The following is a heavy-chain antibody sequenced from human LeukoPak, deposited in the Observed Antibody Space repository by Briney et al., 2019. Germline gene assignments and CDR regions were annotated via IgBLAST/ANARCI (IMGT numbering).Heavy chain of an antibody. D-gene: IGHD2-2*01. CDR3: ANSLVPAAMGMDV. Sequence: PGGSLRLSCAASGFTFSSYGMHWVRQAPGKGLEWVAVIWYDGSNKYYADSVKGRLTISRDNSKNTLYLQMNSLRAEDTAVYYCANSLVPAAMGMDVWGQGTTVTVSS. J-gene: IGHJ6*02. CDR2: IWYDGSNK. V-gene: IGHV3-33*06. CDR1: GFTFSSYG.